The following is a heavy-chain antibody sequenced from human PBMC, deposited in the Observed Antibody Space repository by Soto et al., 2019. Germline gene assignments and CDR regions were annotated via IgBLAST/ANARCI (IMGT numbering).Heavy chain of an antibody. CDR1: GYSFTSYW. D-gene: IGHD5-12*01. Sequence: GESLKISCKGSGYSFTSYWISWVRQMPGKGLEWMGRIDPSDSYTNYSPSFQGHVTISADKSISTAYLQWGSVRASDTATYYCEKGRSNGYDSLDYWGLGTLVTVSS. CDR3: EKGRSNGYDSLDY. J-gene: IGHJ4*02. V-gene: IGHV5-10-1*01. CDR2: IDPSDSYT.